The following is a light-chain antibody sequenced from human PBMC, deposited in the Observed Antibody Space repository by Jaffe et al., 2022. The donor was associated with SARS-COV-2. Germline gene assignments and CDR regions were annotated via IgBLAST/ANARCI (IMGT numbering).Light chain of an antibody. CDR3: AAWDDSLRGSV. J-gene: IGLJ3*02. CDR1: SSNIGSNI. CDR2: SNS. Sequence: QSVLTQPPSASGTPGQRVTISCSGSSSNIGSNIVNWYQHLPGTGTAPKLVMYSNSQRPSGVPDRFSGSKSGTSASLAISGLQSEDEADYYCAAWDDSLRGSVFGGGTKLTVL. V-gene: IGLV1-44*01.